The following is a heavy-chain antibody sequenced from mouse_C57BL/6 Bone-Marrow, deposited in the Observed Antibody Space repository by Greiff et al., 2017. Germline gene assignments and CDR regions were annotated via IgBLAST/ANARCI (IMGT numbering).Heavy chain of an antibody. J-gene: IGHJ4*01. CDR3: ATLWLRRRDYAMDN. CDR1: GFSLTSYG. Sequence: VQLKESGPGLVAPSQSLSITCTVSGFSLTSYGVDWVRQPPGKGLEWLGVIWGGGSTNYNSALMSRLSISKDNSKSQVFLKMNSLQTDDTAMYDLATLWLRRRDYAMDNWGQGASVTVSA. D-gene: IGHD2-2*01. V-gene: IGHV2-9*01. CDR2: IWGGGST.